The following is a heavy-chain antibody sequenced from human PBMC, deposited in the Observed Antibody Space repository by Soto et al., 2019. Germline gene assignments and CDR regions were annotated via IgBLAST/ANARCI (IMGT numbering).Heavy chain of an antibody. CDR3: ARGRGNDRIAFDP. J-gene: IGHJ5*02. CDR1: GVSINNFY. V-gene: IGHV4-59*01. Sequence: SETLSLTCTVSGVSINNFYWNWIRQPPGKELEWIGYIYYTGSTNYNPSLKSRVTISVDTSKNQFSLKLSSVIAADTAVYYRARGRGNDRIAFDPWGQGIVVTVSS. D-gene: IGHD5-12*01. CDR2: IYYTGST.